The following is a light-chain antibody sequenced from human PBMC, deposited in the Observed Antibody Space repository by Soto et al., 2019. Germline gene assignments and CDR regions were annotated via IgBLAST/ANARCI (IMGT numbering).Light chain of an antibody. CDR1: SSDVGGYNL. J-gene: IGLJ2*01. CDR3: SSYTSKSSLI. Sequence: QSVLTQPRSVSGSPGQSVTISCTGTSSDVGGYNLVSWYQQHPGRAPQLIIYEVRNRPSGISFRFSGSKSGNTASLTISGLQAEDEADYYCSSYTSKSSLIFGGGTKLTVL. CDR2: EVR. V-gene: IGLV2-14*01.